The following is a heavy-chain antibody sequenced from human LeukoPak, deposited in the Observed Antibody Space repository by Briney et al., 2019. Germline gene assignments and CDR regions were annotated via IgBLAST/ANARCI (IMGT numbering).Heavy chain of an antibody. CDR2: VNPNSGGT. CDR3: ARPCNGDYGRNWFDP. Sequence: ASVKVSCKASGYTFTGYYMHWVRQAPGQGLEWMGRVNPNSGGTNYAQKFQGRVTMTRDTSISTAYMELSRLRSDDTAVYYCARPCNGDYGRNWFDPWGQGTLVTVSS. CDR1: GYTFTGYY. D-gene: IGHD4-17*01. J-gene: IGHJ5*02. V-gene: IGHV1-2*06.